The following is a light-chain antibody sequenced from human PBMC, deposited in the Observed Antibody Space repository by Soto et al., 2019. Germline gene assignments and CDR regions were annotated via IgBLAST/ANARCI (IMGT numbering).Light chain of an antibody. Sequence: ETVLTQYPATLSLSPGERATLSCRASQSVSSYLAWYQQKPGQAPRLLIYDASNRATGIPARFSGSGSGTNFTLTISSIEPDDFADYYCQQRYTWPSFGPGTKVDIK. CDR2: DAS. V-gene: IGKV3-11*01. CDR3: QQRYTWPS. CDR1: QSVSSY. J-gene: IGKJ3*01.